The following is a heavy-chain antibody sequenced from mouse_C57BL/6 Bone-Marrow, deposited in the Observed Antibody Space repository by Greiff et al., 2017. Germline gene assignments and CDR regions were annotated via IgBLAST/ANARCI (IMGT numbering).Heavy chain of an antibody. CDR1: GYASTNYL. CDR2: INPGSGGT. V-gene: IGHV1-54*01. Sequence: QVQLQQSGAELVRPGTSVKVSCKASGYASTNYLIEWVKQRPGQGLEWIGVINPGSGGTNYNEKFKGKATLTADKSSSTAYMQLSSLTSEDSAVYFCARSGRVDYWGQGTTLTVSS. D-gene: IGHD3-2*02. CDR3: ARSGRVDY. J-gene: IGHJ2*01.